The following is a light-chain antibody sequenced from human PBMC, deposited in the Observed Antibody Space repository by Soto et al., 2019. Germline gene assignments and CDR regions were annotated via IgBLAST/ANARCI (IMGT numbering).Light chain of an antibody. Sequence: EVVLTQSPGSLSLSPGQRATLSCRASQSVDSTFFAWYQKKPGQAPRLLIYGASKRATGIPDRFSGSGSGTDFTRIISRLEHEDFAVYYCQQYMSSVTFGQGTKVEIK. J-gene: IGKJ1*01. CDR2: GAS. CDR1: QSVDSTF. CDR3: QQYMSSVT. V-gene: IGKV3-20*01.